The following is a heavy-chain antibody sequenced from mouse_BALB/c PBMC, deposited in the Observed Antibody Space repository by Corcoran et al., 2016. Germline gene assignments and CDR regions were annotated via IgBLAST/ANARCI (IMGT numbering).Heavy chain of an antibody. V-gene: IGHV8-12*01. Sequence: QVTLKESGTGILQPSQTLSLTCSFSGFSLSTSGMGVSWIRQPSGKGLEWLAHIYWDDDKRYNPSLKSRLTISKDTSRNQVFLKITSVDTADTATYYCARREGSKLTAAYAYLGQGTLVTVSA. CDR3: ARREGSKLTAAYAY. D-gene: IGHD4-1*01. CDR2: IYWDDDK. J-gene: IGHJ3*01. CDR1: GFSLSTSGMG.